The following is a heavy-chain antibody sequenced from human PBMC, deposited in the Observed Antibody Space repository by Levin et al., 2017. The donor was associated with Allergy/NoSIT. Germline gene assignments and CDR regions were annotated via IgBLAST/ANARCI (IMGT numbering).Heavy chain of an antibody. D-gene: IGHD3-22*01. V-gene: IGHV3-48*02. Sequence: GGSLRLSCAASGFTFSSYSMNWVRQAPGKGLEWVSYISSSSSTIYYADSVKGRFTISRDNAKNSLYLQMNSLRDEDTAVYYCAREGLYYDSSGYYARADWFDPWGQGTLVTVSS. CDR2: ISSSSSTI. CDR3: AREGLYYDSSGYYARADWFDP. CDR1: GFTFSSYS. J-gene: IGHJ5*02.